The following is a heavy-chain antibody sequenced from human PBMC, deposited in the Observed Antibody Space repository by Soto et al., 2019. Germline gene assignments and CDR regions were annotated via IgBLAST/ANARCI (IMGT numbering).Heavy chain of an antibody. CDR1: GYRFTGYY. D-gene: IGHD3-16*01. Sequence: QAQLVQSGAEVKKPGASVKVSCKASGYRFTGYYTHWVRQAPGQGLEWMGWINPNSGATDYAHKFQARFTMTRDTSISRAYWELSSLTSDDTAVYYCARGGAGDGGWFDPWGQGTLVTVSS. CDR2: INPNSGAT. J-gene: IGHJ5*02. CDR3: ARGGAGDGGWFDP. V-gene: IGHV1-2*02.